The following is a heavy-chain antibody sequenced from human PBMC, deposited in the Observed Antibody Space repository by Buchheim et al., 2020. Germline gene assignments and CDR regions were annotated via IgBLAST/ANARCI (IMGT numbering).Heavy chain of an antibody. CDR2: ISYDGNNK. Sequence: QVQLVESGGGVVQPGRSLRLSCAASGFTFSSYGIHWVRQAPGKGLEWVAAISYDGNNKYHADSVKGRFTISRDDSKNTLYLQMYSWRAEDTAVYCCAGGSLGLVYAYIDYWGQGTL. D-gene: IGHD2-8*01. J-gene: IGHJ4*02. CDR3: AGGSLGLVYAYIDY. V-gene: IGHV3-30*03. CDR1: GFTFSSYG.